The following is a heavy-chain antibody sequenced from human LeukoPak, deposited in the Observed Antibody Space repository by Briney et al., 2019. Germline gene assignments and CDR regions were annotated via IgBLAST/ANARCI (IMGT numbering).Heavy chain of an antibody. CDR1: GFTFSSYG. D-gene: IGHD2-15*01. J-gene: IGHJ3*02. CDR3: AKYNRPLWWWYFDI. V-gene: IGHV3-30*02. CDR2: IRYDGSNK. Sequence: GGSLRLSCAASGFTFSSYGMHWVRQAPGKGLEWVAFIRYDGSNKYYADSVKGRFTISRDNSKNTLYLQMNSLRAEDTAVYYCAKYNRPLWWWYFDIRGQGTMVTVSS.